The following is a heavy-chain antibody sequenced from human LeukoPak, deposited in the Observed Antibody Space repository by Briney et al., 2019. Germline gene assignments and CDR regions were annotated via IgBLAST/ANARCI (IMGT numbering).Heavy chain of an antibody. CDR2: TYYRSNWIN. J-gene: IGHJ4*02. D-gene: IGHD3-10*01. CDR1: GDSVSSNSAA. V-gene: IGHV6-1*01. CDR3: ARETTWVRGVINPLDY. Sequence: SQTLSLTCAISGDSVSSNSAAWNWLSQSPSRGLEWQGRTYYRSNWINDYAVSVKSRMTINPDTSRNQFSLQLNSVTPEDTAVYYCARETTWVRGVINPLDYWGQGTLVTVSS.